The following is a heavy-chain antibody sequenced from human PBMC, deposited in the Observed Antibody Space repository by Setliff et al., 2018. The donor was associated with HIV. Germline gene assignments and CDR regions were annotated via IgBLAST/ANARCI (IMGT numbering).Heavy chain of an antibody. D-gene: IGHD1-7*01. V-gene: IGHV1-46*01. J-gene: IGHJ4*02. CDR1: GYTFTSYY. CDR2: INPSGGST. CDR3: ARAHLTGTTVGLADY. Sequence: ASVKVSCKASGYTFTSYYMHWVRQAPGQGLEWMGIINPSGGSTSYAQKFQGRVTMTRDTSTSTVYMELSSLRSEDTAVYYCARAHLTGTTVGLADYWGQGTLVTVSS.